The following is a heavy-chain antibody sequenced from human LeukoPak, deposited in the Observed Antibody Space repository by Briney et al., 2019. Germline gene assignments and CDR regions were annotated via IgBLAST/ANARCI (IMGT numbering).Heavy chain of an antibody. CDR2: TRNKANSYTT. J-gene: IGHJ3*02. D-gene: IGHD2-2*01. V-gene: IGHV3-72*01. CDR1: GFTFSDHY. Sequence: PGGSLRLSCAASGFTFSDHYKDWVRQAPGKGLEWVGRTRNKANSYTTEYAASVKDRFTISRDDSEKSLYLQMNSLKTEDTAVYYCARVRYCSSTTCRGAFDIWGQGTMVTVSS. CDR3: ARVRYCSSTTCRGAFDI.